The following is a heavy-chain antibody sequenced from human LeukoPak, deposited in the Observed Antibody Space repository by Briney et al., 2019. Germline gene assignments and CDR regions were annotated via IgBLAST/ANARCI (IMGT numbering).Heavy chain of an antibody. J-gene: IGHJ6*03. CDR3: ARGPPRLVVSGYYYYYYYMDV. CDR2: IYTSGST. V-gene: IGHV4-61*02. CDR1: GGSISSGSYY. Sequence: PSETLSLTCTVSGGSISSGSYYWSWIRQPAGKGLEWIGRIYTSGSTNYNPSLKSRVTISVDTSKNQFSLKLSSVTAADTAVYYCARGPPRLVVSGYYYYYYYMDVWGKGTTVTISS. D-gene: IGHD6-19*01.